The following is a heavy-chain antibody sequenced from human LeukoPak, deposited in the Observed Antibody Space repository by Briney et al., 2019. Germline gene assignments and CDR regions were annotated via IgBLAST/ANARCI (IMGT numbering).Heavy chain of an antibody. D-gene: IGHD2-2*02. V-gene: IGHV3-53*01. CDR3: ASILYG. CDR2: FSSGGRP. Sequence: PGGSLRLSCAASGFTVSTYSMSWVRQAPGKGLEWVATFSSGGRPSYADSVKGRFTISRDTSQNTVFLQMNSLRDEDTALYYCASILYGWGQGTLVTVSS. CDR1: GFTVSTYS. J-gene: IGHJ4*02.